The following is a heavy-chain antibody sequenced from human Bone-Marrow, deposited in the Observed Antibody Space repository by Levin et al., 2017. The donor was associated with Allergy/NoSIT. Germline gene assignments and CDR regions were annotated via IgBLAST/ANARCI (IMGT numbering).Heavy chain of an antibody. CDR1: GFTFDDYA. CDR2: ISWNSGSI. J-gene: IGHJ6*02. V-gene: IGHV3-9*01. Sequence: AGGSLRLSCAASGFTFDDYAMHWVRQAPGKGLEWVSGISWNSGSIGYADSVKGRFTISRDNAKNSLYLQMNSLRAEDTALYYCAKDNDIVVVPAVVWGQGTTVTVSS. CDR3: AKDNDIVVVPAVV. D-gene: IGHD2-2*01.